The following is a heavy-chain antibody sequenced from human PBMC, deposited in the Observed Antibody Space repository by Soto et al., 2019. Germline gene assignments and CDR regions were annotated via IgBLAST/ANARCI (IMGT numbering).Heavy chain of an antibody. Sequence: EVQLVESGGDVVQPGGSLRLSCAASGFTFEDYTIHWVRQAPGKALEWVSLISWDGGTTYYTHSVKGRFTISRDNSKNSLYLQMNSLRPEDTALYYCAKDGSQKDDDGNWSGSWGQGTLVTVSS. D-gene: IGHD3-16*01. V-gene: IGHV3-43*01. J-gene: IGHJ5*01. CDR1: GFTFEDYT. CDR2: ISWDGGTT. CDR3: AKDGSQKDDDGNWSGS.